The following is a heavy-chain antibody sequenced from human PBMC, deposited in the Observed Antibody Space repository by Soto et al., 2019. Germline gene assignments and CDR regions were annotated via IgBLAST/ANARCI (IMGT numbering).Heavy chain of an antibody. Sequence: EVQLLESGGGLVQPGGSLRLSCAASGFTFSSYAMSWVRQAPGKGLEWVSAISGSGGSTYYADSLKGRFTISRDNSKNALYLQMNSLRAEDTAVYYCAKENRDYDFWSGSYSWYFQHWGQGTLVTVSS. D-gene: IGHD3-3*01. CDR3: AKENRDYDFWSGSYSWYFQH. CDR2: ISGSGGST. CDR1: GFTFSSYA. V-gene: IGHV3-23*01. J-gene: IGHJ1*01.